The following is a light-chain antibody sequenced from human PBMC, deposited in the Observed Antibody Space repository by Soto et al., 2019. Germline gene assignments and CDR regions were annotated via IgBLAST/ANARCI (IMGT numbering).Light chain of an antibody. CDR2: GAS. CDR3: QQYGSPPFT. CDR1: QNVRSNF. Sequence: EIVLTQSPGTLSLSPGERATLSCRASQNVRSNFLAWYQQKPGQAPRLLIYGASSRATGIPDRFRGSGSGTDFTLTINRLEPDDFQLYYCQQYGSPPFTFGPGTKVDIK. V-gene: IGKV3-20*01. J-gene: IGKJ3*01.